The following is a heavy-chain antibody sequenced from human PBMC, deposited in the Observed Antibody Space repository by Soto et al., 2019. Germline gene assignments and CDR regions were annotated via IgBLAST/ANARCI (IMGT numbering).Heavy chain of an antibody. CDR2: IYSSGST. CDR1: GGTISGYY. J-gene: IGHJ5*02. Sequence: SETLSLTCTVTGGTISGYYWTWIRQSAGGGLEWIGRIYSSGSTNYNPSLKSRVTISLDTSMNHFSLRLSSVTAADTAVYYCARGQRFSDWFDPWGQGTLVTVSS. V-gene: IGHV4-4*07. D-gene: IGHD3-3*01. CDR3: ARGQRFSDWFDP.